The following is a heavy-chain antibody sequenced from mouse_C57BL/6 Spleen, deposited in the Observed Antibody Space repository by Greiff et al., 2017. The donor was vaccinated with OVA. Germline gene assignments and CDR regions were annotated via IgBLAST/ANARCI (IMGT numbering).Heavy chain of an antibody. Sequence: VQLQPSGAELVKPGASVQLSCKASGYTFTSYWMHWVKQRPGQGLEWIGMIHPNSGSTNYNEKFKSKATLTVDKSSSTAYMQLSSLTSEDSAVYYCARYDYSNYVGLFAYWGQGTLVTVSA. J-gene: IGHJ3*01. D-gene: IGHD2-5*01. CDR1: GYTFTSYW. CDR3: ARYDYSNYVGLFAY. V-gene: IGHV1-64*01. CDR2: IHPNSGST.